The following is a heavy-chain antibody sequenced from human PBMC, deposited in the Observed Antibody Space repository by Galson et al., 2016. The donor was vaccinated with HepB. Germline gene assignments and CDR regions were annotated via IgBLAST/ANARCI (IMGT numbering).Heavy chain of an antibody. D-gene: IGHD3-16*01. CDR2: IYPGDSDT. J-gene: IGHJ5*02. CDR3: ASYDYHWGSFGL. V-gene: IGHV5-51*01. Sequence: QSGAEVTKPGESLKISCKASTSVFSTHRIAWVRQKPGQGLECVGIIYPGDSDTKYRPSFLGQVTISADTSNNTAYLQWGSLKASDTGTYYCASYDYHWGSFGLWGQGTLVIVSS. CDR1: TSVFSTHR.